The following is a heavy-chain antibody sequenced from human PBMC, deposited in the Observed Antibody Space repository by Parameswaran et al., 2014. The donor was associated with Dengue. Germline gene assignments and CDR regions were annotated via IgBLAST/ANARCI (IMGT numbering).Heavy chain of an antibody. J-gene: IGHJ4*02. CDR3: ARPAPGYFDY. CDR2: IWYDGSNK. V-gene: IGHV3-33*01. Sequence: WIRQPPGKGLEWVAVIWYDGSNKYYADSVKGRFTISRDNSKNTLYLQMNSLRAEDTAVYYCARPAPGYFDYWGQGTLVTVSS.